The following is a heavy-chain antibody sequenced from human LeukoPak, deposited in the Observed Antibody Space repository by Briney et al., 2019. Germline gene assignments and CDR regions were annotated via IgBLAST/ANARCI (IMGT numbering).Heavy chain of an antibody. J-gene: IGHJ5*02. V-gene: IGHV3-72*01. Sequence: GGSLRLSCAASGFTFSDYYMDWVRQAPGKGLEWVGRVRNKANSYTTEYAASVKGRFTISRDDSKNSLYVQMNSLKTEDTAVYFCARAIVQPTRRFDPWGQGTLVTVSS. D-gene: IGHD1-26*01. CDR1: GFTFSDYY. CDR2: VRNKANSYTT. CDR3: ARAIVQPTRRFDP.